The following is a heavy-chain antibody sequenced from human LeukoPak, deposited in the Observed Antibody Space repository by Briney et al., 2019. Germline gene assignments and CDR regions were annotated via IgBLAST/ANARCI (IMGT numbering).Heavy chain of an antibody. CDR2: IYYSGGT. CDR1: GGSISSYY. V-gene: IGHV4-59*01. J-gene: IGHJ4*02. D-gene: IGHD6-6*01. Sequence: SETLSLTCTVSGGSISSYYWSWIRQPPGKGLEWIGYIYYSGGTNYNPSLKSRVTISVDTSKNQFSLKLSSVTAADTAVYYCAREEGSARPIDYWGQGTLVTVSS. CDR3: AREEGSARPIDY.